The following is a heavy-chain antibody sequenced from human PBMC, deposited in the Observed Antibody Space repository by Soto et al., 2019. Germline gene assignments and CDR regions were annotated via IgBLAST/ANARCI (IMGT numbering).Heavy chain of an antibody. D-gene: IGHD3-16*01. CDR2: IYHGGST. CDR1: GGSISSDYYS. CDR3: ARLNRLRNDAFDI. J-gene: IGHJ3*02. Sequence: QVQLQESGSGLVKPSETLSLTCAVSGGSISSDYYSWSWIQQPPGKDLEWIGYIYHGGSTYYNPSLRSRVTLSVDTSKNNFSLRLTSVTAADTAVYSCARLNRLRNDAFDIWGQGTLVAVSS. V-gene: IGHV4-30-2*01.